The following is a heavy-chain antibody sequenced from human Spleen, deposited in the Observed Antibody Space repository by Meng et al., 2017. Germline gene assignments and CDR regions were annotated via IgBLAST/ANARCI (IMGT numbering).Heavy chain of an antibody. Sequence: GESLKISCAASGYTFSSYSMNWVRQAPGKGLEWVSFIYTGGSTYYADSVKGRFTISRDNSKNTLYLQMNSLRTEDTAVYYCARDVAVAGDYYYGMDVWGQGTTVTVSS. V-gene: IGHV3-53*01. CDR3: ARDVAVAGDYYYGMDV. CDR2: IYTGGST. J-gene: IGHJ6*02. D-gene: IGHD6-19*01. CDR1: GYTFSSYS.